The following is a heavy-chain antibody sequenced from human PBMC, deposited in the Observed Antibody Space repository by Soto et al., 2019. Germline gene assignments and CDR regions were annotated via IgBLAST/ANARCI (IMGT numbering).Heavy chain of an antibody. Sequence: GSLRLSCAASGFTFSGSAMHWVRQASGKGLEWVGRIRSKANSYATAYAASVKGRFTISRDDSKNTAYLQMNSPKTEDTAVYYCTKPIYGMDVWGQGTTVTVSS. CDR2: IRSKANSYAT. CDR1: GFTFSGSA. V-gene: IGHV3-73*01. J-gene: IGHJ6*02. CDR3: TKPIYGMDV.